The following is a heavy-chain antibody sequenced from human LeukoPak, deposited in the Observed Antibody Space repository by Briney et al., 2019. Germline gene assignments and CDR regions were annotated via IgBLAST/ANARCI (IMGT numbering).Heavy chain of an antibody. CDR3: ARGAAGSAY. J-gene: IGHJ4*02. D-gene: IGHD6-13*01. CDR2: IKQDGREK. CDR1: GFTFSNYW. Sequence: GGSLRLSCAAPGFTFSNYWMSWVRQAPGKGLGWVANIKQDGREKYYVDSVKGRFTISRDNAKNSLYLQMNSLRAEDTAVYYCARGAAGSAYWGQGTLVTVSS. V-gene: IGHV3-7*04.